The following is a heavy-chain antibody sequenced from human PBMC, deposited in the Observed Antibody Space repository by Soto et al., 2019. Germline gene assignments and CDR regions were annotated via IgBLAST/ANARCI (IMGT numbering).Heavy chain of an antibody. J-gene: IGHJ6*02. CDR1: GGSISSGGYS. CDR2: IYHSGST. D-gene: IGHD2-2*01. Sequence: SETLSLTCAVSGGSISSGGYSWSWIRQPAGKGLEWIGYIYHSGSTYYNPSLKSRVTISVDRSKNQFSLKLSSVTAADTAVYYCARAEYQLLGGGIDVWGQGTTGTDSS. CDR3: ARAEYQLLGGGIDV. V-gene: IGHV4-30-2*01.